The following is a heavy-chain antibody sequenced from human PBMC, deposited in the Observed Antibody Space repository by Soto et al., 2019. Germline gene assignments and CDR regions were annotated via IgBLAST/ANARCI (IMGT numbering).Heavy chain of an antibody. J-gene: IGHJ6*02. CDR1: GGSIITYY. Sequence: SEPLSLTCTVSGGSIITYYWSWSRQPAGKGLEWIGRIDTSGNTNYNTSLKSRVTMSVDTSKKQFSRKLTSATAADTAVYYCARYSSNWFQTEGMDVWGQGTTVTVSS. D-gene: IGHD6-13*01. CDR3: ARYSSNWFQTEGMDV. V-gene: IGHV4-4*07. CDR2: IDTSGNT.